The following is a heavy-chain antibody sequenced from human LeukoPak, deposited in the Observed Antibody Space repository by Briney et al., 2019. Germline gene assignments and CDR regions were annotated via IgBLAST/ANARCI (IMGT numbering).Heavy chain of an antibody. Sequence: SETLSLTCXXYGGSFSGYYWSWIRQPPGKGLEWIGEINHSGSTNYNPSLKSRVTISVDTSKNQFSLKLSSVTAADTAVYYCARRPDILTGKFDYWGQGTLVTVSS. D-gene: IGHD3-9*01. CDR1: GGSFSGYY. J-gene: IGHJ4*02. V-gene: IGHV4-34*01. CDR3: ARRPDILTGKFDY. CDR2: INHSGST.